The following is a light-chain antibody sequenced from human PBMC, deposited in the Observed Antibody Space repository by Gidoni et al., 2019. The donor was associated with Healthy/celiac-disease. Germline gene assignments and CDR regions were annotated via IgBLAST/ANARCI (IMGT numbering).Light chain of an antibody. CDR1: QSVLYSSNNKNY. CDR3: QQYYSPLT. J-gene: IGKJ1*01. CDR2: WAS. Sequence: DIVMTQSPDYLDVSLGERATINCKSSQSVLYSSNNKNYLAWYQQNPGQPQKLISYWASTRESGVPDRFSGSWSGTDFTLNISSLHAEDVAVYYLQQYYSPLTFGQGTKVEIK. V-gene: IGKV4-1*01.